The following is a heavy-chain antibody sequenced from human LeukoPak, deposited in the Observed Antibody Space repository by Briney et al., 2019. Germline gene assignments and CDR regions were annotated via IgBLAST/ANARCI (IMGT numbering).Heavy chain of an antibody. CDR2: IDPFSQAT. D-gene: IGHD3-10*01. V-gene: IGHV1-46*02. CDR3: ARDNHGGGSGMPFDY. Sequence: GASVKVSCKAPGNTLNTFYMHWMRQAPGQGLEWMGVIDPFSQATHYAQKFQGRVTITRDMSTTTVYMSSLRSEDTALYYCARDNHGGGSGMPFDYWGQGTLVTVSS. J-gene: IGHJ4*01. CDR1: GNTLNTFY.